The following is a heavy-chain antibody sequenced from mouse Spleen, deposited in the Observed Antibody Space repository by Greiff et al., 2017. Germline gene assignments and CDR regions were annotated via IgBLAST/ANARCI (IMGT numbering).Heavy chain of an antibody. D-gene: IGHD2-14*01. Sequence: QVQLQQPGAELVRPGTSVKVSCKASGYAFTNYLIEWVKQRPGQGLEWIGVINPGSGGTNYNEKFKGKATLTADKSSSTAYMQLSSLTSDDSAVYFCARSRYGDWYFDVWGAGTTVTVSS. CDR2: INPGSGGT. CDR1: GYAFTNYL. V-gene: IGHV1-54*01. CDR3: ARSRYGDWYFDV. J-gene: IGHJ1*01.